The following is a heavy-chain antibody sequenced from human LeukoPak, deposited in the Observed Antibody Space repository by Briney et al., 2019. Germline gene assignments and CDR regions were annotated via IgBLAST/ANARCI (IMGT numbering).Heavy chain of an antibody. V-gene: IGHV3-30*02. D-gene: IGHD3-3*01. Sequence: GGSLRLSCAASGFTFSSFGMHWVRQAPGKGLEWVAFIRYDGSNKYYADSVKGRFTISRDNSKNTLYLQMNSLRAEDTAVYYCAKETYYDLWRGYQYYYYYYMDVWGKGTTVTVSS. CDR1: GFTFSSFG. CDR2: IRYDGSNK. CDR3: AKETYYDLWRGYQYYYYYYMDV. J-gene: IGHJ6*03.